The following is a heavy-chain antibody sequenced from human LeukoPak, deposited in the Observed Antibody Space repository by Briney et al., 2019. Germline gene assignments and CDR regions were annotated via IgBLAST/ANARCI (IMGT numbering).Heavy chain of an antibody. V-gene: IGHV3-53*01. J-gene: IGHJ4*02. D-gene: IGHD5-18*01. CDR3: ARYHTALNY. CDR2: IYSGGST. Sequence: GGSLRLSCAASGFSVSSDYMTWVRQAPGKGLEWVSVIYSGGSTYYADSVKGRFTISRDNSKNTLYLQMNNVRVEDTAVYFCARYHTALNYWGQGTLVTVPS. CDR1: GFSVSSDY.